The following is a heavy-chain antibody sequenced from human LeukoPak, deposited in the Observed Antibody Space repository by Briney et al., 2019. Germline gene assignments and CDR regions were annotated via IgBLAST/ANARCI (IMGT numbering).Heavy chain of an antibody. J-gene: IGHJ4*02. D-gene: IGHD3-22*01. Sequence: GGSLRLSCAASGFTFSDYSMNWVRQAPGKGLEWISYIGIDSGNTNYADSVKGRFTISGDEAKNSLYLQMNSLRVEDTAVYYCAKRGVVIRVILVGFHKEAYYFDSWGQGALVTVSS. V-gene: IGHV3-48*01. CDR1: GFTFSDYS. CDR2: IGIDSGNT. CDR3: AKRGVVIRVILVGFHKEAYYFDS.